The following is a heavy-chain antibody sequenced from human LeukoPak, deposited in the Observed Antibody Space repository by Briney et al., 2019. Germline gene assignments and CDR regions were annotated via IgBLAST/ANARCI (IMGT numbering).Heavy chain of an antibody. Sequence: GRSLRLSCAASGFTFSNYAMHWVRQAPGKGLEWVAVISYDGGNTYYADSVKGRYTISRDNSKNTLYLQMNSLRAEDTAVYYCAKLPTVTTPSDASDIWGQGTMVTVSS. V-gene: IGHV3-30-3*02. CDR2: ISYDGGNT. D-gene: IGHD4-17*01. CDR3: AKLPTVTTPSDASDI. CDR1: GFTFSNYA. J-gene: IGHJ3*02.